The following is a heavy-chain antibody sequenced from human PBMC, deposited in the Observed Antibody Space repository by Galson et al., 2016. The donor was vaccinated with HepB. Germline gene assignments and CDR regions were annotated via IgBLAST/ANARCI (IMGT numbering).Heavy chain of an antibody. Sequence: SVNSGAWYWSWIRQPPGKGLQWIGSVFYRGSGNTNYNPSPKSRVTISVDTSKNQFSLNLNSVTAADTAGYYCARGGMVNSYWYFDLWGRGTLVTVSS. CDR3: ARGGMVNSYWYFDL. D-gene: IGHD3-3*01. CDR1: SVNSGAWY. CDR2: VFYRGSGNT. V-gene: IGHV4-61*08. J-gene: IGHJ2*01.